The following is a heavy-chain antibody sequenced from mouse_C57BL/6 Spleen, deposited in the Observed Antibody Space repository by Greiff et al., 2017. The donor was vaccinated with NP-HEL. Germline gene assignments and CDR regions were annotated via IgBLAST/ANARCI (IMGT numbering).Heavy chain of an antibody. J-gene: IGHJ1*03. CDR2: IDTSDSYT. CDR3: ARSDGNDGWYFDV. Sequence: QVQLQQPGAELVRPGTSVKLSCTASGYTFTSYWMHWVKQRPGQGLEWIGVIDTSDSYTNYNQKFKGKAKLTVDTSTSTAYIQLSSVTSEDSAVYNCARSDGNDGWYFDVWGTGTTVTVSS. V-gene: IGHV1-59*01. CDR1: GYTFTSYW. D-gene: IGHD2-2*01.